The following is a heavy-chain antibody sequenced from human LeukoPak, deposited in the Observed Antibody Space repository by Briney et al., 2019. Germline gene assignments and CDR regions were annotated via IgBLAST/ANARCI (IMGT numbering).Heavy chain of an antibody. CDR2: ISSSGSTV. V-gene: IGHV3-48*01. CDR1: GFAFSSYS. D-gene: IGHD3-3*01. Sequence: PGGSLRLSCAGSGFAFSSYSMNWVRQAPGKGLEWVSYISSSGSTVYYADSVKGRFTISRDNAKNSLYLQMNSLRPDDTAVYYCARITIFGGGQGTMVTVSA. CDR3: ARITIFG. J-gene: IGHJ3*01.